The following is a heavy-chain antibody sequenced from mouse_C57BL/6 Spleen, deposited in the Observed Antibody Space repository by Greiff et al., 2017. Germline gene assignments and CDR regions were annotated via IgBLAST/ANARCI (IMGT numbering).Heavy chain of an antibody. CDR3: ASMITTVVGGYYAMDY. CDR1: GYTFTSYW. D-gene: IGHD1-1*01. J-gene: IGHJ4*01. V-gene: IGHV1-69*01. Sequence: QVQLQQPGAELVMPGASVKLSCKASGYTFTSYWMHWVKQRPGQGLEWIGEIDPSDSYTNYNQKFKGKSTLTVDKSSSTAYMQLSSLTSEDSAVYYGASMITTVVGGYYAMDYWGQGTSVTVAS. CDR2: IDPSDSYT.